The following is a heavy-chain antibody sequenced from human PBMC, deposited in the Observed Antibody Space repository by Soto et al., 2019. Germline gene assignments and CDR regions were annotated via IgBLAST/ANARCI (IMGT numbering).Heavy chain of an antibody. CDR2: IKQDGSEK. D-gene: IGHD1-1*01. CDR1: GFTFSSYW. J-gene: IGHJ1*01. Sequence: PGGSLRLSCAASGFTFSSYWMSWVRQAPGKGLEWVANIKQDGSEKYYVDSVKGRFTISRDNAKNSLYLQMNSLRAEDTAVYYCARDSGGLDPAEYFQHWGQGTLVTVSS. CDR3: ARDSGGLDPAEYFQH. V-gene: IGHV3-7*01.